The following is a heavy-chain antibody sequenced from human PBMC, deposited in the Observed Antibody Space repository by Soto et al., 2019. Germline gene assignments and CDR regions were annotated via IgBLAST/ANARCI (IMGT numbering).Heavy chain of an antibody. CDR3: AREMVRGPFFDGMDV. CDR2: IYYSGST. D-gene: IGHD3-10*01. V-gene: IGHV4-31*03. CDR1: GGSISSGGYY. Sequence: QVQLQESGPGLVKPSQTLSLTCTVSGGSISSGGYYWSWIRQHPGKGLEWIGYIYYSGSTYYNPSLKSRVTISVDTSKNQFSLKLSSVTAADTAVYYCAREMVRGPFFDGMDVWGQGTTVTVSS. J-gene: IGHJ6*02.